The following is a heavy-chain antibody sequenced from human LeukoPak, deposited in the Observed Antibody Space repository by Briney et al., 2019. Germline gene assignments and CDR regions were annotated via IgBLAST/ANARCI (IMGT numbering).Heavy chain of an antibody. Sequence: SETLSLTCTVSGDSIRSSTYYWGWIRQPPGKGLEWIGTIYYSGSTYYNPSLKSRVIISVDTSRNQFSLNLSPVTAADTAVYYRARRVGAGNFDYWGQGTLVAVSS. CDR3: ARRVGAGNFDY. CDR1: GDSIRSSTYY. V-gene: IGHV4-39*01. D-gene: IGHD6-13*01. CDR2: IYYSGST. J-gene: IGHJ4*02.